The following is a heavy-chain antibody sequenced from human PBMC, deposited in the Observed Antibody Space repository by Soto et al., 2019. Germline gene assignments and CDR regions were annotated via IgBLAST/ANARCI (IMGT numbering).Heavy chain of an antibody. CDR2: ISSSSSTI. V-gene: IGHV3-48*02. J-gene: IGHJ6*02. CDR1: GFTFSSYS. Sequence: GGSLRLSCAASGFTFSSYSMNWVRQAPGKGLEWVSYISSSSSTIYYADSVKGRFTISRDNAKNSLYLQMNSLRDEDTAVYYCARKPGEYQLLDGMDVWGQGTTVTVSS. CDR3: ARKPGEYQLLDGMDV. D-gene: IGHD2-2*01.